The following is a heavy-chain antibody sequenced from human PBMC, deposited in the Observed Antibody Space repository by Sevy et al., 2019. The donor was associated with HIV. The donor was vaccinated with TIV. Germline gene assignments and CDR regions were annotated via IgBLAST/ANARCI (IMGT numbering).Heavy chain of an antibody. D-gene: IGHD2-15*01. J-gene: IGHJ3*02. CDR1: GFTFSSYA. V-gene: IGHV3-30-3*01. CDR3: ARDEDVVTSTDDAFDI. CDR2: ISYDGSNK. Sequence: GGSLRLSCAASGFTFSSYAMHWVRQAPGKGLEWVAVISYDGSNKYYADSVKGRFTISRDNSKNTLYLQMNSLRAEDTAVYYCARDEDVVTSTDDAFDIWGQGTMVTASS.